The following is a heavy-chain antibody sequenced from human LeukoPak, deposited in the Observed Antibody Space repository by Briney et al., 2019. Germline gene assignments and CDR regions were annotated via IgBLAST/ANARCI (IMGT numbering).Heavy chain of an antibody. D-gene: IGHD3-10*02. J-gene: IGHJ5*02. Sequence: SETLSLTCTVSGGSLSSSSYYWGWIRQPPGKGLEWIGSIYYSGSTYYNPSLKSRVTISVETSKNQFSLKLSSVTAADTAVYYCASHSSYVSPFRSWGRGPLVTVSP. CDR2: IYYSGST. V-gene: IGHV4-39*01. CDR1: GGSLSSSSYY. CDR3: ASHSSYVSPFRS.